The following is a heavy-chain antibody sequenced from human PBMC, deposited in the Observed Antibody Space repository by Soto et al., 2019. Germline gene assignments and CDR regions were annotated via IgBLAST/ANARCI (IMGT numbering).Heavy chain of an antibody. CDR2: IRSKANSYAT. J-gene: IGHJ4*02. CDR1: GFTFSGSA. CDR3: TSGITIFGVVIIPGY. V-gene: IGHV3-73*01. D-gene: IGHD3-3*01. Sequence: GGSLRLSCAASGFTFSGSAMHWVRQASGKGLEWVGRIRSKANSYATAYAASVKGRFTISRDDSKNTAYLQMNSLKTEDTAVYYCTSGITIFGVVIIPGYWGQGTLVTVSS.